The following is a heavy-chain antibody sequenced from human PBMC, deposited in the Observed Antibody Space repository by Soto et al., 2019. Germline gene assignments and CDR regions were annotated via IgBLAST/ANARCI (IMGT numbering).Heavy chain of an antibody. V-gene: IGHV5-10-1*01. J-gene: IGHJ6*02. CDR3: ARQDCTNGVCYTYYYYGTDV. D-gene: IGHD2-8*01. Sequence: PGESLKISCKGSGYSFTSYWISWVRQMPGKGLEWMGRIDPSDSYTNYSPSFQGHVTISADKSISTAYLQWSSLKASDTAMYYCARQDCTNGVCYTYYYYGTDVWGQVTTVTVSS. CDR2: IDPSDSYT. CDR1: GYSFTSYW.